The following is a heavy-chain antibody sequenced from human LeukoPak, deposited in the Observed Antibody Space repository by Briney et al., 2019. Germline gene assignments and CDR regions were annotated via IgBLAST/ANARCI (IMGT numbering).Heavy chain of an antibody. CDR3: AREAPGGYFDY. CDR2: INPSAGST. V-gene: IGHV1-46*01. Sequence: ASVKVSCKASGYTFTTYFLHWVRQAPGQGLEWMGMINPSAGSTNYAQSFQGRVTMTRDTSTSTVYMELTSLTSEDTAVYYCAREAPGGYFDYWGQRTLGTVSS. D-gene: IGHD3-16*01. J-gene: IGHJ4*02. CDR1: GYTFTTYF.